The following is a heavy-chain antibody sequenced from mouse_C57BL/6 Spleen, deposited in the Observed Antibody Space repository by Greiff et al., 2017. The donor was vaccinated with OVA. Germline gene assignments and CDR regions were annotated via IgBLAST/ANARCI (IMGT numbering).Heavy chain of an antibody. Sequence: QVQLQQPGAELVKPGASVKLSCKASGYTFTSYWMHWVKQRPGRGLEWIGRHDPNSGGTKYNEKFKSKATLTVDKPSSTAYMQLSSLTSEDSAVYYCARDYYGSSPYFDYWGQGTTLTVSS. CDR2: HDPNSGGT. J-gene: IGHJ2*01. V-gene: IGHV1-72*01. CDR3: ARDYYGSSPYFDY. D-gene: IGHD1-1*01. CDR1: GYTFTSYW.